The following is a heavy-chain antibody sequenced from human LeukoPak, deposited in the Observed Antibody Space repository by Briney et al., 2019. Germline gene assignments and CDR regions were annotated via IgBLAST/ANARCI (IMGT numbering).Heavy chain of an antibody. J-gene: IGHJ4*02. D-gene: IGHD3-22*01. V-gene: IGHV1-69-2*01. Sequence: GAAVKISCKTSGYIFTDYYMHWVLQAPGKGLEWMGRIDPEDGKTLYAESFQGRITISADTSTDTVYMELSSLRSEDTAVYYCASGDRDYYDSSGYQQHHFGYWGQGTLVTVSS. CDR2: IDPEDGKT. CDR3: ASGDRDYYDSSGYQQHHFGY. CDR1: GYIFTDYY.